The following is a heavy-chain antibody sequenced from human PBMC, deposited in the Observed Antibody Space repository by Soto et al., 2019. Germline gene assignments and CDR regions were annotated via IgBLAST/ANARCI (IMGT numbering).Heavy chain of an antibody. J-gene: IGHJ4*02. CDR2: IIPILGIT. D-gene: IGHD2-21*01. V-gene: IGHV1-69*02. CDR3: TKPNPPRGAGLLFDY. CDR1: GGTFSSYT. Sequence: QVQLVQSGAEVKKPGSSVKVSCKASGGTFSSYTISWVRQAPGQGLEWMGRIIPILGITNYAQKFQGRVTNTADQSKSQAFSEPKQLRSEDKGVDFWTKPNPPRGAGLLFDYWGQGTLVTVSS.